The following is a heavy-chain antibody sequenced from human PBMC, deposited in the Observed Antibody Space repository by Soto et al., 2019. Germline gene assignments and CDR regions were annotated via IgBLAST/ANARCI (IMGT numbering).Heavy chain of an antibody. D-gene: IGHD3-16*01. CDR2: IKSKTDGGTT. CDR3: TTDRLAAYTPWYYDYIWTKGEYFQH. J-gene: IGHJ1*01. V-gene: IGHV3-15*01. Sequence: EVQLVESGGGLVKPGGSLRLSCAASGFTFSNAWMSWVRQAPGKGLEWVGRIKSKTDGGTTDYAAPVKGRFTISRDDSKNTLYLQMNSLKTEDTAVYYCTTDRLAAYTPWYYDYIWTKGEYFQHWGQGTLVTVSS. CDR1: GFTFSNAW.